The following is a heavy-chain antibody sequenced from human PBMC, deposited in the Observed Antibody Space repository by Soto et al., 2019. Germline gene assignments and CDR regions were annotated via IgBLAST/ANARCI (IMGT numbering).Heavy chain of an antibody. D-gene: IGHD2-15*01. CDR1: GGSISSYY. CDR2: IYYSGST. CDR3: ARVEVYCSGGSCVTKGYYFDY. J-gene: IGHJ4*02. V-gene: IGHV4-59*01. Sequence: PSETLSLTCTVSGGSISSYYWSWIRQPPGKGLEWIGYIYYSGSTNYNPSLKSRVTISVDTSKNQFSLKLSSVTAADTAVYYCARVEVYCSGGSCVTKGYYFDYWGQGTLVTVSS.